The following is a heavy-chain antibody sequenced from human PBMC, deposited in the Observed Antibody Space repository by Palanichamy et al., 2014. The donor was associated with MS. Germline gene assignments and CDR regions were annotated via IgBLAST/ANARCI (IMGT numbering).Heavy chain of an antibody. D-gene: IGHD2-21*02. CDR3: ARGGQAKTAKNFAF. CDR1: GYNIGNYG. CDR2: LNYNGDT. V-gene: IGHV1-18*01. J-gene: IGHJ4*02. Sequence: QIQLMQSGSEVKKPGASVKVSCKASGYNIGNYGHSWLRQAPGQGLEWMGWLNYNGDTKFAQKFQDRLTMTTDTSTSTAYMELRSLRSDDTAIYYCARGGQAKTAKNFAFWGQGTLVTVSS.